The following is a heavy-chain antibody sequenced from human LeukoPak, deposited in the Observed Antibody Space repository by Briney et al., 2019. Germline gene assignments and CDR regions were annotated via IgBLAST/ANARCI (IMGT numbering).Heavy chain of an antibody. J-gene: IGHJ6*03. Sequence: PGGSLRLSCAASGFTLTSYGMHWVRQAPGKGLEWVSFIQYDGSNKNYADSVKGRFTISRDYSKNTLYLQMNSLRAEDTAVYYCAKTGVDSVLYYYYMDVWGRGTTVTVSS. CDR3: AKTGVDSVLYYYYMDV. CDR2: IQYDGSNK. D-gene: IGHD3/OR15-3a*01. CDR1: GFTLTSYG. V-gene: IGHV3-30*02.